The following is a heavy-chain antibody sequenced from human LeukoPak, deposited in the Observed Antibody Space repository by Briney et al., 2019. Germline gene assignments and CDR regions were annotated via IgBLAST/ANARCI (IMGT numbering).Heavy chain of an antibody. CDR1: GGSISSYY. Sequence: SETLSLTCTVSGGSISSYYWSWIRQPPGKGLEWIGYTYYSGSTNYNPSLKSRVTISVDTSKNQFSLKLSSVTAADTAVYYCASISSDYYFDYWGQGTLATVSS. V-gene: IGHV4-59*01. CDR3: ASISSDYYFDY. CDR2: TYYSGST. J-gene: IGHJ4*02. D-gene: IGHD1-14*01.